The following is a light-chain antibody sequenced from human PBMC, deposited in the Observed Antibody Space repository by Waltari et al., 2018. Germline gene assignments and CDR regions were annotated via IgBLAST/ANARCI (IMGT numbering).Light chain of an antibody. CDR3: QQSYSTLYT. J-gene: IGKJ2*01. Sequence: DIQMTQSPSSLSASVGDRCTITSRARQSISSYLNWYQQKPGKAPKLLIYAASSLQSGVPSRFSGSGSGTDFTLTISSLQPEDFATYYCQQSYSTLYTFGQGTKLEIK. CDR2: AAS. CDR1: QSISSY. V-gene: IGKV1-39*01.